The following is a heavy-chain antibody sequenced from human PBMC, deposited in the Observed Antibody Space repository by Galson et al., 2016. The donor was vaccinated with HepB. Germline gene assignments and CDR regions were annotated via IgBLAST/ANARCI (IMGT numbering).Heavy chain of an antibody. CDR1: GYSFIDHW. CDR2: IDPGDSNA. D-gene: IGHD3-16*01. CDR3: AGRGAARGWGLDP. J-gene: IGHJ5*02. V-gene: IGHV5-10-1*01. Sequence: QSGAEVKMPGASLRISCKVSGYSFIDHWITWVRQMPGKGLEWVGRIDPGDSNADYSPSFEGHVTLPVDKTIGVVYLEWRSLTASATATYYCAGRGAARGWGLDPWGQGTLVTVSS.